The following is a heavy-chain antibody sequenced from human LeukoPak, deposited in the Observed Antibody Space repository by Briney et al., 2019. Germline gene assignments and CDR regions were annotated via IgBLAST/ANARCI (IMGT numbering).Heavy chain of an antibody. D-gene: IGHD5-24*01. J-gene: IGHJ4*02. CDR2: ISYDGSNK. CDR1: GFTFGSYA. V-gene: IGHV3-30*04. Sequence: GGSLRLSCAASGFTFGSYAMHWVRQAPGKGLEWVAVISYDGSNKYYADSVKGRFTISKDNSKNTLYLQMNSLRAEDTAVYWCAKDDAWLQYNDWGQGTLVTVSS. CDR3: AKDDAWLQYND.